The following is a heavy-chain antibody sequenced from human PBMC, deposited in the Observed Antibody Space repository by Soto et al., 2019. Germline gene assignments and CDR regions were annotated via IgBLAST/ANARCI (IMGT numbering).Heavy chain of an antibody. CDR1: GFTFSSYG. CDR2: ISYDGSNK. Sequence: QVQLVESGGGVVQPGRSLRLSCAASGFTFSSYGMHWFRQAPGKGLEWVAVISYDGSNKYYADSVKGRFTISRDNSKNTLYLQMNSLRAEDTAVYYCAKEVWSGPMDVWGPGTTVTVSS. D-gene: IGHD3-3*01. J-gene: IGHJ6*02. CDR3: AKEVWSGPMDV. V-gene: IGHV3-30*18.